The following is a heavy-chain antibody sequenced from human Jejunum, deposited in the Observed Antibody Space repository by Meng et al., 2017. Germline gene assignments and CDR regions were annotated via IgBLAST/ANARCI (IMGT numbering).Heavy chain of an antibody. CDR3: ARFFSTGYSEAWGY. Sequence: GGSLRLSCKASGYPFSNYDLSWVRQAPGQGLEWMGRISVYNDNTDYAYKFQDRVTITTDTSTSTAYMELRSLRSDDTAVYYCARFFSTGYSEAWGYWGQGTLVTVSS. V-gene: IGHV1-18*01. CDR1: GYPFSNYD. J-gene: IGHJ4*02. CDR2: ISVYNDNT. D-gene: IGHD2-15*01.